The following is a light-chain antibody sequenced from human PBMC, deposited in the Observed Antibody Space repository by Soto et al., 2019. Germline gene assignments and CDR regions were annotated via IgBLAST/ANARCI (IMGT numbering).Light chain of an antibody. CDR1: QSVSSSY. CDR3: QQYGSSPRP. CDR2: GAS. V-gene: IGKV3-20*01. Sequence: EIVLTQSPGTLSLSPGEGATLSCRASQSVSSSYLAWYQQKPGQAPRLHIYGASSRDTGNADSFNGSRSGTDFTLTIRTLEPEDFALYYCQQYGSSPRPLGQGTKVEI. J-gene: IGKJ1*01.